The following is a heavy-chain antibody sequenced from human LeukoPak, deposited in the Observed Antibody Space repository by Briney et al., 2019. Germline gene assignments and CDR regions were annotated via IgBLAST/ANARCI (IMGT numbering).Heavy chain of an antibody. V-gene: IGHV3-23*01. J-gene: IGHJ4*02. CDR3: AKAWSSWYFDY. CDR1: GFHFSTYG. Sequence: PGGSLRLSCAASGFHFSTYGMSWVRQAPGKGLELDSSISAGGGTTYYAHSVKGRFTISRDNSKNTLFLQMNSLRAEDTGVYYCAKAWSSWYFDYWGQGTLVTVSS. CDR2: ISAGGGTT. D-gene: IGHD6-13*01.